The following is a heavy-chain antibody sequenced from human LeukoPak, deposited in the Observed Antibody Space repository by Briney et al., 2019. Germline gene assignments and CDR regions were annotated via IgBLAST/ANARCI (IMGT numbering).Heavy chain of an antibody. J-gene: IGHJ5*02. D-gene: IGHD6-13*01. CDR2: VYYGGST. V-gene: IGHV4-39*01. CDR1: GGSISSTSYY. CDR3: ARRSSSWYLTLFDP. Sequence: SETLSLTCTVSGGSISSTSYYWGWIRQPPGKGLEWIGSVYYGGSTYYNPSLKSRVTISVDTSKNQFSLKLSSVTAADTAVYYCARRSSSWYLTLFDPWGQGTLVTVSS.